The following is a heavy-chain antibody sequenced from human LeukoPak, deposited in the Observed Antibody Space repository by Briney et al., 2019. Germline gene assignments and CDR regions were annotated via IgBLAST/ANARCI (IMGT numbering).Heavy chain of an antibody. J-gene: IGHJ5*02. D-gene: IGHD2-21*01. CDR1: GGSISSSSYY. CDR3: ATFLIRSNWFDP. V-gene: IGHV4-39*01. CDR2: IYYSGST. Sequence: SETLSLTCTVSGGSISSSSYYWGWIHQPPGKGLEWIGSIYYSGSTYYNPSLKSRVTISVDTSKNQFSLKLSSVTAADTAVYYCATFLIRSNWFDPWGQGTLVTVSS.